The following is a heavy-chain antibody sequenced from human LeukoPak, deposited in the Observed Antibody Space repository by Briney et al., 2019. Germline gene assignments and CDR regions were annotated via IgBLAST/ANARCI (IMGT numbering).Heavy chain of an antibody. J-gene: IGHJ4*02. CDR2: ASFDESKT. D-gene: IGHD3-10*01. V-gene: IGHV3-33*08. Sequence: GGSLRLSCAASGFTLSSFGMHWVRQAPGKGLEWVAFASFDESKTYYMDSVKGRFAISRDNSKNTLYLQLTSLKAEDTAVYYCARAGKWLPDDLDYWGQGTLVTVSS. CDR1: GFTLSSFG. CDR3: ARAGKWLPDDLDY.